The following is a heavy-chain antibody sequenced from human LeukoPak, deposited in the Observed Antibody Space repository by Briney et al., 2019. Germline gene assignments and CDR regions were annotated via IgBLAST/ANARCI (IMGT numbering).Heavy chain of an antibody. Sequence: GGSLRLSCAASGFTFSRYAMLWVRQSPGKGLEWVSAIGGSDGTTYYADSVKGRCIISRDNYKNILYLQMNSLRVEDTAIYYCAKVLDSGSFPDYWGQGTLATVSS. V-gene: IGHV3-23*01. CDR2: IGGSDGTT. CDR1: GFTFSRYA. D-gene: IGHD1-26*01. J-gene: IGHJ4*02. CDR3: AKVLDSGSFPDY.